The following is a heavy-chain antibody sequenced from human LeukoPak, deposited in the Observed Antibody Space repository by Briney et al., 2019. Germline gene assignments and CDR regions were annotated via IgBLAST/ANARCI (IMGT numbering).Heavy chain of an antibody. CDR3: ARVGITMLRGRNDFYYMDV. CDR2: LHTGGNT. J-gene: IGHJ6*03. D-gene: IGHD3-10*01. V-gene: IGHV3-53*01. Sequence: GGSLRLSCVASEFTVRSNYMTWVRQAPGKGLEWVSILHTGGNTYNADSVKGRFTISRDDSKNTVYLQMNSLRAEDTAVYYCARVGITMLRGRNDFYYMDVWGKGTTVIVTS. CDR1: EFTVRSNY.